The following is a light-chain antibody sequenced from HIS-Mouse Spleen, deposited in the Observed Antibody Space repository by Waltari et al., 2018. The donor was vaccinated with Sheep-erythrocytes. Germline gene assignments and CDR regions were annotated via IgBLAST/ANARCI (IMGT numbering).Light chain of an antibody. Sequence: QSALTQPASVSGSPGQSITISCTGTSSDVGSYNLVSWYQQHPGKAPNLMIYGGRKRPSGVSNRFSGSKAGNTASLTISGLQAEDEADYYCCSYAGSSTPWVFGGGTKLTVL. CDR2: GGR. CDR3: CSYAGSSTPWV. CDR1: SSDVGSYNL. V-gene: IGLV2-23*01. J-gene: IGLJ3*02.